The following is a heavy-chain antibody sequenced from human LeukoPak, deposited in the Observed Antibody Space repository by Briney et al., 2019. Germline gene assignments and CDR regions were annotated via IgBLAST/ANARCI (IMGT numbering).Heavy chain of an antibody. J-gene: IGHJ4*02. CDR3: AKDRTGTHTLDY. V-gene: IGHV3-30*18. CDR2: ISDDGSRQ. CDR1: GLTVSSNY. D-gene: IGHD4-17*01. Sequence: PGGSLRLSCAASGLTVSSNYMSWVRQAPGKGLEWVAFISDDGSRQHYADSVKGRFTISRDNSKNTLNLQMNSLRAEDTAVYYCAKDRTGTHTLDYWGQGTLVTVSS.